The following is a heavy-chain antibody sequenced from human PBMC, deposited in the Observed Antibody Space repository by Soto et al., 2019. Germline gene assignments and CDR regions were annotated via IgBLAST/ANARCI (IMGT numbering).Heavy chain of an antibody. V-gene: IGHV3-11*01. CDR1: GFTFSDYY. Sequence: LRLSCAASGFTFSDYYMSWMRQAPEKGLEWVSYVSGDGGAKSYADSVKGRFSISRDNAKNSLYLLMNSLRAEDTAVYYCARLGSIAAAGTPDYWGQGTLVTVSS. D-gene: IGHD6-25*01. CDR3: ARLGSIAAAGTPDY. CDR2: VSGDGGAK. J-gene: IGHJ4*02.